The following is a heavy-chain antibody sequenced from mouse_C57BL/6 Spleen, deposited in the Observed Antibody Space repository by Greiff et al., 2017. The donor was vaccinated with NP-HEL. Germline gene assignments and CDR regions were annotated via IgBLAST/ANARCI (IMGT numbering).Heavy chain of an antibody. CDR1: GFTFSSYT. CDR3: ASVDYYGSSRV. J-gene: IGHJ1*03. Sequence: EVKVEESGGGLVKPGGSLKLSCAASGFTFSSYTMSWVRQTPEKRLEWVATISGGGGNTYYPDSVKGRFTISRDNATNTLYLQLSSLTSEDSAVYYGASVDYYGSSRVWGTGTTVTVSS. D-gene: IGHD1-1*01. V-gene: IGHV5-9*04. CDR2: ISGGGGNT.